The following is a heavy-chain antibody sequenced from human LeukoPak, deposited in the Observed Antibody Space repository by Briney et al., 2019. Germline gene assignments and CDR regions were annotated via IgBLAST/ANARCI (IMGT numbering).Heavy chain of an antibody. D-gene: IGHD4-17*01. CDR2: IYYSGST. CDR1: GVSISSSSYY. CDR3: AISGSYGDYVGY. V-gene: IGHV4-39*01. J-gene: IGHJ4*02. Sequence: SGTLSLTCTVSGVSISSSSYYWGWIRPPPGKRLEWIGSIYYSGSTYYNPSHNSRVTISEDTTKNQFSLILSSVSAADTAVYYWAISGSYGDYVGYWRQGTLVTVSS.